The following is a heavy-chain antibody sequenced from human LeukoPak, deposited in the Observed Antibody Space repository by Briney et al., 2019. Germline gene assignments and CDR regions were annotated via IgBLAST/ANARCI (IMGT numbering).Heavy chain of an antibody. CDR3: AGKTYYYDSSGGLAGNPIDY. CDR1: GFTFSSYA. Sequence: GGSLRLSCAASGFTFSSYAMHWVRQAPGKGLEYVSAISSNGGSTYYANSVKGRFTISRDNAKNSLYLQMNSLRAEDTAVYYCAGKTYYYDSSGGLAGNPIDYWGQGTLVTVSS. D-gene: IGHD3-22*01. CDR2: ISSNGGST. J-gene: IGHJ4*02. V-gene: IGHV3-64*01.